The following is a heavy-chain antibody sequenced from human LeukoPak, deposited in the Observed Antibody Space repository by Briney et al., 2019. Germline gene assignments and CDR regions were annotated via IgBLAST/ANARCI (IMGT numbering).Heavy chain of an antibody. V-gene: IGHV3-11*01. CDR1: GFTFSDYY. Sequence: PGGSLRLSCAASGFTFSDYYMSWIRQAPGKGLEWVSYISSSGSTIYYADSVKGRFTISKDNAKNSLYLQMNSLRAEDTAVYYCSRDRPEVTATLDYYYGMDVWGQGTTVTVSS. D-gene: IGHD2-21*02. J-gene: IGHJ6*02. CDR2: ISSSGSTI. CDR3: SRDRPEVTATLDYYYGMDV.